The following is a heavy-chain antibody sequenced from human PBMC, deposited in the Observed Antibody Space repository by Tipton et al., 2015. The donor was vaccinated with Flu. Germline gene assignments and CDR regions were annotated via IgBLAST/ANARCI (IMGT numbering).Heavy chain of an antibody. D-gene: IGHD2-15*01. CDR1: GDSISSDYY. CDR2: IRSKAYGGTT. CDR3: TRHCSGGSCFDY. J-gene: IGHJ4*02. Sequence: SLRLSCAVSGDSISSDYYWGWIRQFPGKGLEWVGFIRSKAYGGTTEYSASVKGRFTISRDDSKSIAYLQMNSLKTEDTAVYYCTRHCSGGSCFDYWGQGTLVTVSS. V-gene: IGHV3-49*03.